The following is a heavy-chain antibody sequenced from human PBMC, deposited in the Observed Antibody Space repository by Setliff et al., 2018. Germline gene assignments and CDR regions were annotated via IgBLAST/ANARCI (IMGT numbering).Heavy chain of an antibody. Sequence: SETLSLICTVPGGSISSISYYWGWIRQPPGKGLEWIGTVYDSGTTYYNPSLKSRVTIFVDTSKNQCSLNLNSVTAADTGVYYCASCRYQVPYDYWGQGILVTVSS. J-gene: IGHJ4*02. V-gene: IGHV4-39*01. CDR3: ASCRYQVPYDY. CDR1: GGSISSISYY. D-gene: IGHD2-2*01. CDR2: VYDSGTT.